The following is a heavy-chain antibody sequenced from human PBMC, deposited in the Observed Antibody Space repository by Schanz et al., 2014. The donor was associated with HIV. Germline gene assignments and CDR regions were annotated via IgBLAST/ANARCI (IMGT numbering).Heavy chain of an antibody. CDR1: GFTFSSFG. Sequence: QVQLVESGGGVVQPGRSLRLSCAASGFTFSSFGMHWVRQAPGKGLEWVAVISSDGSEEYFADSVKGRFTISRDNSKXXXXLQMNRLRTEDTXXXXXAKGASPYHDSSGFYPDYWSQGTLVTVSS. CDR2: ISSDGSEE. CDR3: AKGASPYHDSSGFYPDY. J-gene: IGHJ4*02. D-gene: IGHD3-22*01. V-gene: IGHV3-30*03.